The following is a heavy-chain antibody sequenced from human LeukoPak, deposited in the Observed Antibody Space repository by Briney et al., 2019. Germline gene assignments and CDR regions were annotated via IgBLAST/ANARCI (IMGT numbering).Heavy chain of an antibody. CDR2: ICGSGGST. J-gene: IGHJ5*02. CDR1: GFTFSSYG. V-gene: IGHV3-23*01. CDR3: AKDQYSSSWYPGWFDP. Sequence: GGSLRLSCAASGFTFSSYGMHWVRQAPGKGLEWVSAICGSGGSTYYADSVKGRFTISRDNSKNTLYLQMNSLRAEDTAVYYCAKDQYSSSWYPGWFDPWGQGTLVTVSS. D-gene: IGHD6-13*01.